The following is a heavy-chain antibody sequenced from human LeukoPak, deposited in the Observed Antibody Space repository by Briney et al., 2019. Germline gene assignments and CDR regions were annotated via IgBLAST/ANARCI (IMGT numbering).Heavy chain of an antibody. Sequence: GGSLRLSCAASGFTFSSYAMSWVRQAPGEGLEWVSAISGSGGSTYYADSVKGRFTISRDNSKNTLYLQMNSLRAEDTAVYYGAKGGIVVVISFFDYWGQGTLVTVSS. CDR1: GFTFSSYA. J-gene: IGHJ4*02. CDR3: AKGGIVVVISFFDY. D-gene: IGHD3-22*01. CDR2: ISGSGGST. V-gene: IGHV3-23*01.